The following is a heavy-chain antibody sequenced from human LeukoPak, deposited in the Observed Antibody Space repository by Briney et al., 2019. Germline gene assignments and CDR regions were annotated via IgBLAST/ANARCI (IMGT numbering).Heavy chain of an antibody. D-gene: IGHD4-11*01. J-gene: IGHJ4*02. CDR1: GFTFSSYG. CDR2: ISYDGSHI. V-gene: IGHV3-30*18. CDR3: ANDYSNYGFDS. Sequence: GGSLRLSCEASGFTFSSYGMHWVRQAPGKGLEWVAVISYDGSHIYYADSVKGRFTISRDHSKNTLYLQMDSLRAEDTAVYYCANDYSNYGFDSWGQGTLVTVSS.